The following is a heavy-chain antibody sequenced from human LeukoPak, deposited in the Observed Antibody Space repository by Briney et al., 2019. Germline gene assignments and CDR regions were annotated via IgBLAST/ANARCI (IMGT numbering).Heavy chain of an antibody. D-gene: IGHD3-3*01. V-gene: IGHV1-18*01. CDR3: AREIHYGFYYMDV. J-gene: IGHJ6*03. Sequence: GASVKVSCKASGYTFTSYGVSWVRQAPGQGLEWMGWISAYNGITNYAQKLQGRVTMTTDTSTSTAYMELRSLRSDDTAVYYCAREIHYGFYYMDVWGKGTTVTVSS. CDR1: GYTFTSYG. CDR2: ISAYNGIT.